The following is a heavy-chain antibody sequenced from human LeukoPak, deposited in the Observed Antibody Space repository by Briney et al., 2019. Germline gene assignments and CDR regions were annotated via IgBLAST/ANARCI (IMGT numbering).Heavy chain of an antibody. V-gene: IGHV5-51*01. J-gene: IGHJ4*02. CDR3: ASGGCSSTSCYAALHY. D-gene: IGHD2-2*01. CDR2: IYPGDSDT. Sequence: GESLKISCQGSGYTFTSYWIAWVRQMPGKGLEWMGIIYPGDSDTRYSPSFQGQVTISADKSISTAYLQWSSLKASDTAMYYCASGGCSSTSCYAALHYWGQGTLVTVSS. CDR1: GYTFTSYW.